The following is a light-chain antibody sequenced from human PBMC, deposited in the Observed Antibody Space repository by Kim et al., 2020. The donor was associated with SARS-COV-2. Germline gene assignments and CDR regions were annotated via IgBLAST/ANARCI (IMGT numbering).Light chain of an antibody. CDR2: YDT. CDR1: NIGTKY. V-gene: IGLV3-21*04. J-gene: IGLJ2*01. CDR3: QLWDSNCAV. Sequence: SLPPGQPSRITCEGNNIGTKYLHCYQQKPGQAPVLVISYDTDRPSGIPERFSGSNSGQTAPLTINRFEAGYEADYYCQLWDSNCAVFGGGTQLTVL.